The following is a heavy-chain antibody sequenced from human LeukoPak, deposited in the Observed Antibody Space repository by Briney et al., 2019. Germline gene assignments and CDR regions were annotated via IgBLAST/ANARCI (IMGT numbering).Heavy chain of an antibody. J-gene: IGHJ5*02. CDR1: GGSISSSSYY. D-gene: IGHD3-22*01. CDR2: IYYSGST. CDR3: ARANTMIVLFDP. Sequence: SETLSLTCTVSGGSISSSSYYWGWIRQPPGKGLEWIGSIYYSGSTYYNPSLKSRVTISVDTSKNQFSLKLSSVTAADTAVYYCARANTMIVLFDPWGQGTLVTVSS. V-gene: IGHV4-39*07.